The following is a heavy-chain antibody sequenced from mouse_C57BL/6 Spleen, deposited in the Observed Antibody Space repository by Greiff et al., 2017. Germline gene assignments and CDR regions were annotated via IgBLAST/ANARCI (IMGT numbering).Heavy chain of an antibody. Sequence: QVQLKESGPGLVQPSQSLSITCTVSGFSLTSYGVHWVRQSPGKGLEWLGVIWSGGSTDYNAAFISRLSISKDNSKSQVFFKMNSLQADDTAIYYCARGDGVLAYWGQGTLVTVSA. J-gene: IGHJ3*01. CDR2: IWSGGST. CDR3: ARGDGVLAY. D-gene: IGHD2-3*01. CDR1: GFSLTSYG. V-gene: IGHV2-2*01.